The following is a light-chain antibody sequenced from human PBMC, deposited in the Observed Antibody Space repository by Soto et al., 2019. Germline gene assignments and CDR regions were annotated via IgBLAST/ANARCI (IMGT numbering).Light chain of an antibody. J-gene: IGLJ1*01. CDR3: SSYTSSSTLV. CDR1: SSDVGGYNY. Sequence: QSVLTQPASVSGSPGQSITISCTGTSSDVGGYNYVSWYQQHPGKAPKLMIYEVSNRPSGVSNRFSGSKSGNTASLTISGLQAENDVDYYCSSYTSSSTLVFGTGTKVTVL. CDR2: EVS. V-gene: IGLV2-14*01.